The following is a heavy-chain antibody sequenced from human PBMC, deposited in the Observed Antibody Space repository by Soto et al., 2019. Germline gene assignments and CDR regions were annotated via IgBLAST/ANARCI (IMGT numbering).Heavy chain of an antibody. V-gene: IGHV3-53*01. J-gene: IGHJ4*02. CDR3: ARVGAPYYYDYSGYYLDY. Sequence: PVGSLRLSCAASGFTVSSSYMSWVRQAPGKGLEWVSVLYAGGTYYADSVKGRLTISRDVLQNTVYLQMNSLRADDTAVYYCARVGAPYYYDYSGYYLDYWGQGTRVTVSS. CDR2: LYAGGT. D-gene: IGHD3-22*01. CDR1: GFTVSSSY.